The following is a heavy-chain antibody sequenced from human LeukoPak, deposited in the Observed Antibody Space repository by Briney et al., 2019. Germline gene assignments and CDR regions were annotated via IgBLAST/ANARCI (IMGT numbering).Heavy chain of an antibody. CDR2: IRHDGSEE. V-gene: IGHV3-30*02. CDR1: GFTFSNYG. J-gene: IGHJ4*02. D-gene: IGHD2-15*01. Sequence: PGGSLRLSCAASGFTFSNYGMHWVRQAPGKGLEWVAFIRHDGSEEFYPDSVRGRFTISRDNSKNTVYLQMNSLRAGDTALYYCAKDRGRGYCSGGSCLLIDWGQGTLVTVSS. CDR3: AKDRGRGYCSGGSCLLID.